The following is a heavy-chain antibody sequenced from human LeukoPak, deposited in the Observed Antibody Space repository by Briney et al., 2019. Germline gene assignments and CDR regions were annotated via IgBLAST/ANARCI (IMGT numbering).Heavy chain of an antibody. CDR1: GFSFSGYS. J-gene: IGHJ5*02. CDR3: ARDPISGWRGPNWFDP. CDR2: ISSGSRTI. D-gene: IGHD6-19*01. Sequence: PGGSLRLSRAASGFSFSGYSMNWVRQAPGRGLEWISYISSGSRTIFYADSVKGRFTISRDNAKNSLYLQMNSLRAEDTAVYYCARDPISGWRGPNWFDPWGQGTLVTVSS. V-gene: IGHV3-48*04.